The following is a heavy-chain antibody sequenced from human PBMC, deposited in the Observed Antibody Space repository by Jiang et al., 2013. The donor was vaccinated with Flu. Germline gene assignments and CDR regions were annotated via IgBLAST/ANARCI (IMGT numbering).Heavy chain of an antibody. D-gene: IGHD4-11*01. V-gene: IGHV1-18*01. CDR2: ISTYSGDT. CDR1: GYRFTSFG. J-gene: IGHJ4*02. Sequence: GAEVKKPGASVKVSCRASGYRFTSFGISWVRQAPGQGLQWMARISTYSGDTFFAPEYQGRVTMTTDTSTTTAFLELGDLTSDDTAVYFCGRQDYSNPIDYWGQGTLVTVSS. CDR3: GRQDYSNPIDY.